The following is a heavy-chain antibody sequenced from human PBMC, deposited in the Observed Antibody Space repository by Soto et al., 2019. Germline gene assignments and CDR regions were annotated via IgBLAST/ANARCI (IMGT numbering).Heavy chain of an antibody. CDR1: GGSISSSNW. D-gene: IGHD3-22*01. CDR2: IYHSGST. Sequence: PSETLSLTCAVSGGSISSSNWWGWVRQPPGKGLEWIGEIYHSGSTNYNPSLKSRVTISVDKSKNQFSLKLSSVTAADTAVYYCARNSYDSSGYPTYYFDYWGQGTLVTVSS. CDR3: ARNSYDSSGYPTYYFDY. J-gene: IGHJ4*02. V-gene: IGHV4-4*02.